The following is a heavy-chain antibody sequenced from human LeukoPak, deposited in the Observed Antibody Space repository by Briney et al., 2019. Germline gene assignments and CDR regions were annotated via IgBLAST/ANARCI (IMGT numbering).Heavy chain of an antibody. Sequence: GGSLRLSCAASGFTFSSYGMHWVRQAPGKGLEWVAVTWYDRSNKYYADAVKGRFTISRDNSKNTLYLQMNSLRAEDTAVYFCARDHGDYSGKDYWGQGTLVTVSS. J-gene: IGHJ4*02. CDR1: GFTFSSYG. V-gene: IGHV3-33*08. CDR2: TWYDRSNK. D-gene: IGHD4-17*01. CDR3: ARDHGDYSGKDY.